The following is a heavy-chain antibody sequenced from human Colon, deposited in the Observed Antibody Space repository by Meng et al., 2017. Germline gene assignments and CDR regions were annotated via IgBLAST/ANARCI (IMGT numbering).Heavy chain of an antibody. CDR3: ANRFV. Sequence: EGRLVGPGGGRCQPGGSLRSSWEVSGFSVSSAFRIWVRQAPGKGLEWVSMIHSSAGTFFADSVKGRFTVSTDNSKNTLYLQMNSLRIEDTAVYHCANRFVWGLGTLVTVSS. J-gene: IGHJ4*02. CDR2: IHSSAGT. CDR1: GFSVSSAF. D-gene: IGHD3-3*01. V-gene: IGHV3-66*02.